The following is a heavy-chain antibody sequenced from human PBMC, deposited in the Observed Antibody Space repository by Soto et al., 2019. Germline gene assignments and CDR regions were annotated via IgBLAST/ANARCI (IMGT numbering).Heavy chain of an antibody. Sequence: PGGSLRLSCAASGFTFSSYAMSWVRQAPGKGLEWVSAISGSGGSTYYADSVKGRFTISRDNSKNTLYLQMNSLRAEDTAVYYCAKDRYSDILTGREHFDYWGQGTLVTVSS. CDR2: ISGSGGST. V-gene: IGHV3-23*01. J-gene: IGHJ4*02. D-gene: IGHD3-9*01. CDR3: AKDRYSDILTGREHFDY. CDR1: GFTFSSYA.